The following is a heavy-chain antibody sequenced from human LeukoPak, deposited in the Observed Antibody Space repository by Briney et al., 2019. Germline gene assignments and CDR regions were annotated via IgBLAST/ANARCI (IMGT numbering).Heavy chain of an antibody. V-gene: IGHV1-46*01. D-gene: IGHD2-21*02. CDR1: GYTFTSYY. J-gene: IGHJ4*02. CDR2: INPSGGST. CDR3: ARDHYHKIHSVMVTAPDY. Sequence: ASVKVSCKASGYTFTSYYMHWVRQAPGQGLEWMGIINPSGGSTSYAQKFQGRVTMTRDTSTSTAYMELRSLRSDDTAVYYCARDHYHKIHSVMVTAPDYWGQGTLVIVSS.